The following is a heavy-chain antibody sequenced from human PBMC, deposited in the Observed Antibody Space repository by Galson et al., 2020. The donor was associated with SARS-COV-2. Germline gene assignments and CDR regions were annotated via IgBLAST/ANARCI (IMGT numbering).Heavy chain of an antibody. J-gene: IGHJ5*02. CDR3: AHRREYSSSSKFNWFDP. V-gene: IGHV2-5*01. CDR2: IYWNDEK. CDR1: GFSLSTSGVG. Sequence: SGPTLVKPTQTLTLTCTFSGFSLSTSGVGVVWLRQPPGKALEWLALIYWNDEKRYSPSLKSRLTITKDTSKNQEVLTMTNMDPVDTATYYCAHRREYSSSSKFNWFDPWCQGTLVTVPS. D-gene: IGHD6-6*01.